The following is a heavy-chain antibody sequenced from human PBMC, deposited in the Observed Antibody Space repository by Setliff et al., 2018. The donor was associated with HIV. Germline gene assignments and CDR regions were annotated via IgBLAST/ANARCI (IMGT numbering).Heavy chain of an antibody. D-gene: IGHD3-22*01. J-gene: IGHJ4*02. CDR2: IRYDGNDK. V-gene: IGHV3-30*02. CDR3: ARAHDNHDSSGYSHDS. Sequence: GSLRLSCEASAFIFTTYGMHWVRQAPGKGLEWIAFIRYDGNDKYYADSVQGRFTISRDNAKNMLFLQMNSLRAEDTAVYYCARAHDNHDSSGYSHDSWGQGSLVTVS. CDR1: AFIFTTYG.